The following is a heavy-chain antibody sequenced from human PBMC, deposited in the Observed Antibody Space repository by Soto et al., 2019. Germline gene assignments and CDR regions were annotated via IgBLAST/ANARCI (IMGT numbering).Heavy chain of an antibody. CDR2: ISTSSSTI. D-gene: IGHD5-18*01. CDR3: AREGGYSYGYHY. J-gene: IGHJ4*02. V-gene: IGHV3-48*01. Sequence: EVQLVESGGGLVQPGGSLRLSCAASGFTFSSYSLNWVRQAPGKGLEWVSYISTSSSTIYYADSVKGRFTISRDNAKNSLYLQMSSLRAEDTAVYYCAREGGYSYGYHYWGQGTLVTVSS. CDR1: GFTFSSYS.